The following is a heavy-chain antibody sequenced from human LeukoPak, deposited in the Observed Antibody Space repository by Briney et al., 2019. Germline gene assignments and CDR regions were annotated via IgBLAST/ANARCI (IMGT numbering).Heavy chain of an antibody. CDR2: INPNSGGP. CDR3: ARAYYDSGGYNHAFDI. J-gene: IGHJ3*02. Sequence: ASVKVSCKASGYTFTGYYIHWVRQAPGQGLEWMGWINPNSGGPNYAQKFQGRVTMTRDTSISTAYMEMSRLRSDDTAVYYCARAYYDSGGYNHAFDIWGQGTMVTVSS. V-gene: IGHV1-2*02. CDR1: GYTFTGYY. D-gene: IGHD3-22*01.